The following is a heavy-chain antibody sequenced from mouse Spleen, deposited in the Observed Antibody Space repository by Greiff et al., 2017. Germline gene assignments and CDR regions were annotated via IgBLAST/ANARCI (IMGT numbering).Heavy chain of an antibody. D-gene: IGHD1-1*01. CDR2: ISYSGST. J-gene: IGHJ3*01. CDR1: GYSITSGYD. V-gene: IGHV3-1*01. CDR3: ARAGSSTPFAY. Sequence: EVKLVESGPGMVKPSQSLSLTCTVTGYSITSGYDWHWIRHFPGNKLEWMGYISYSGSTNYNPSLKSRISITHDTSKNHFFLKLNSVTTEDTATYYCARAGSSTPFAYWGQGTLVTVSA.